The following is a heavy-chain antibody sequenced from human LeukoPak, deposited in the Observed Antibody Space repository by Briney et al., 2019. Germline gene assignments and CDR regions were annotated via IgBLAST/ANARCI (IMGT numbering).Heavy chain of an antibody. V-gene: IGHV5-51*01. CDR1: GYSFTSYW. D-gene: IGHD3-10*01. J-gene: IGHJ2*01. CDR3: ARRQHYYGSGSYYNPDWYFDL. Sequence: GGSLQISCKGSGYSFTSYWIGWVRQMPGKGLEWMGIIYPGDSDTRYSPSFQGQVTISADNSTSTAYLQWSSLKASDTATYYCARRQHYYGSGSYYNPDWYFDLWGRGTLVTVSS. CDR2: IYPGDSDT.